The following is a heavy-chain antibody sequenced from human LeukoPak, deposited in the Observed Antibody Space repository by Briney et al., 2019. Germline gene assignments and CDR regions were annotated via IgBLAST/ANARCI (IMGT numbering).Heavy chain of an antibody. D-gene: IGHD1-14*01. CDR2: IYPGDSDI. V-gene: IGHV5-51*01. CDR3: ATAYNSDY. CDR1: GYTFANHW. Sequence: GESLKISGKGSGYTFANHWIGWVRQMPGKGLDWMAIIYPGDSDIRYSPSFQGQVTISADRSISTAYLQWNSLKASDSAIYYCATAYNSDYWGQGTLVTVSS. J-gene: IGHJ4*02.